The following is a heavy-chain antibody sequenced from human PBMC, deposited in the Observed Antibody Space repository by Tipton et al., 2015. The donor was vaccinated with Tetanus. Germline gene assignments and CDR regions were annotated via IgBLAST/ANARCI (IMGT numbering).Heavy chain of an antibody. V-gene: IGHV5-51*01. CDR1: GHNSRSYW. D-gene: IGHD3-10*01. CDR3: ARLPKHYSASGST. Sequence: VQLVQSGAEVKKPGESLKISCKVSGHNSRSYWVSWVRQMPGKGLEWMGIINPGDSDATYNPSFRGHVTISVDKSISTAYLQWTSLKPSDPAIYFCARLPKHYSASGSTWGQGTLVTVSS. CDR2: INPGDSDA. J-gene: IGHJ5*02.